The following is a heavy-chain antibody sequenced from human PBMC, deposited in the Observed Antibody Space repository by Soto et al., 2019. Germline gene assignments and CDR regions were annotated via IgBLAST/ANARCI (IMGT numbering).Heavy chain of an antibody. CDR3: AREYSGYETPYFDY. V-gene: IGHV4-59*12. CDR2: IYYIGST. J-gene: IGHJ4*02. Sequence: PSETLSLTCTVSGGSINSDYWSWIRQPPGKGLEWIGYIYYIGSTNYNPSLKSRVTISVDTSKNQFSLKLSSVTAADTAVYYCAREYSGYETPYFDYWGQGTLVTVSS. CDR1: GGSINSDY. D-gene: IGHD5-12*01.